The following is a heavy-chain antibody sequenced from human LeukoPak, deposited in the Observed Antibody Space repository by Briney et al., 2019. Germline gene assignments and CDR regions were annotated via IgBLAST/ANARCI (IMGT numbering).Heavy chain of an antibody. CDR1: GFTFSSYW. CDR2: IKQDGGEK. D-gene: IGHD6-13*01. CDR3: ATYSSSWYLWSYFDY. J-gene: IGHJ4*02. V-gene: IGHV3-7*01. Sequence: GGSLRLSCAASGFTFSSYWMSWVRQAPGKGLEWVANIKQDGGEKYYVDSVKGRFTISRDNAKNSLYLQMNSLRAEDTAVYYCATYSSSWYLWSYFDYWGQGTLVTVSS.